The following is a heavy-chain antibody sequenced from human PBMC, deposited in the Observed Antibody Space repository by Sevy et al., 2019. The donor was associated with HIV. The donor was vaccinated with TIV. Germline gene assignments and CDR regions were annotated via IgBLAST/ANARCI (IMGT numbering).Heavy chain of an antibody. CDR2: IYSGGST. V-gene: IGHV3-53*01. J-gene: IGHJ6*02. CDR3: ARDLRVAAASGGMVV. D-gene: IGHD6-13*01. CDR1: GFTVSSNY. Sequence: GGSLRLSCAASGFTVSSNYMTWVRQAPGKGLEWVSIIYSGGSTYYADSVKGRFTISRDNSKNTLYLQMNSLRAEDTAVYYCARDLRVAAASGGMVVWGQGTTVTVSS.